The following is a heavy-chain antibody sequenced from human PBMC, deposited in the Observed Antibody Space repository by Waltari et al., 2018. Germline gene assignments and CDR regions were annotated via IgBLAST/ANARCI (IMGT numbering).Heavy chain of an antibody. CDR1: GYTFTSSD. V-gene: IGHV1-8*03. Sequence: QVQLVQSGAEVKKPGASVKVSCKASGYTFTSSDINWVRQATGQGLEWMGWMNPNSGNTGYAQKFQGRVTITRNTSISTAYMELSSLRSEDTAVYYCAGVLSGSSSYYYMDVWGKGTTVTVSS. CDR2: MNPNSGNT. CDR3: AGVLSGSSSYYYMDV. D-gene: IGHD1-26*01. J-gene: IGHJ6*03.